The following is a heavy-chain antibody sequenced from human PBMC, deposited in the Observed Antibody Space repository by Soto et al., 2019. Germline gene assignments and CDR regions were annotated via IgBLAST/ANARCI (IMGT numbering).Heavy chain of an antibody. CDR2: NYSGGST. CDR3: ARSDTY. V-gene: IGHV3-66*01. Sequence: EVQLVESGGGLVQPGGSLRLSCAASGFTVSSYYMTWVRQAPGTGLEWVSVNYSGGSTYYEDSVKGRFTISRDNSKNTLYLQMNTLRAEDTDVYYCARSDTYWGRGTLVTVSS. CDR1: GFTVSSYY. D-gene: IGHD5-18*01. J-gene: IGHJ4*02.